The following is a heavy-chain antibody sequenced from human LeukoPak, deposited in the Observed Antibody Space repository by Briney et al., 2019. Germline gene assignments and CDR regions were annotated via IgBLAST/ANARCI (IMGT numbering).Heavy chain of an antibody. J-gene: IGHJ4*02. CDR3: ARDGVDCSGGSCYYFDY. V-gene: IGHV4-61*02. Sequence: SETLSLTCIVSGGSIDSTSYFWSWLRQPAGKGLEWIGRIHTSGTTNYNPSLKSRVTISVDTSRNQFSLKLSSVTAEDTAVYYCARDGVDCSGGSCYYFDYWGQGTLVTVSS. CDR1: GGSIDSTSYF. D-gene: IGHD2-15*01. CDR2: IHTSGTT.